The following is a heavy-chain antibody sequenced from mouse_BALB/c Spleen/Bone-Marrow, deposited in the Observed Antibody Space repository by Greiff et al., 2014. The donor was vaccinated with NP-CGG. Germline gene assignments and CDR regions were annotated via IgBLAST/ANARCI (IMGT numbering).Heavy chain of an antibody. CDR1: GYTFTSSW. J-gene: IGHJ2*01. CDR2: IHPNTDNT. CDR3: ARHHRYAYYFDY. D-gene: IGHD2-14*01. V-gene: IGHV1S130*01. Sequence: QVQLQQSGSVLVRPGASVKLSCKASGYTFTSSWMHRAKQRPGQGLEWIGEIHPNTDNTNYDEKFKGKATLTVDTSSSTAYVDLSSLTSEDSAVYYCARHHRYAYYFDYWGQGTTLTVSS.